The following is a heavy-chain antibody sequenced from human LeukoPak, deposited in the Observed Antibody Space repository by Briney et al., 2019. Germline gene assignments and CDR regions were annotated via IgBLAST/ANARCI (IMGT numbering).Heavy chain of an antibody. CDR3: LVLGYCSGGSCPPNAFDI. CDR2: INPSGGST. J-gene: IGHJ3*02. V-gene: IGHV1-46*01. CDR1: GYTFTSYY. Sequence: ASVKVSCKAFGYTFTSYYMHWVRQAPGQGLELMGIINPSGGSTSYAQKFQGRVTMTRDTSTSTVYMELSSLRSEDTAVYYCLVLGYCSGGSCPPNAFDIWGQGTMVTLSS. D-gene: IGHD2-15*01.